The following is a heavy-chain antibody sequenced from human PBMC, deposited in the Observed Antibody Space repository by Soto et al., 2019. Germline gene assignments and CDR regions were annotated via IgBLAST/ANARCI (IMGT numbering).Heavy chain of an antibody. CDR1: GFTFSDYY. Sequence: GGSLRLSCVASGFTFSDYYMNWIRQAPGKGLEWVAYISSRGSTIYYADSVKGRFTMSRDNTNNTLYLQMNSLRAEDTAIYYCSRDGRYASNYYCFDVWGQGTTVTVSS. V-gene: IGHV3-11*01. CDR2: ISSRGSTI. CDR3: SRDGRYASNYYCFDV. D-gene: IGHD1-26*01. J-gene: IGHJ6*02.